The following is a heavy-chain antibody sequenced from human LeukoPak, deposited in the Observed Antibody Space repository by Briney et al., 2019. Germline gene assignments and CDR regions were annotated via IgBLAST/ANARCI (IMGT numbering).Heavy chain of an antibody. CDR1: GFSFSSYS. V-gene: IGHV3-21*01. D-gene: IGHD2-15*01. J-gene: IGHJ4*02. CDR3: AKNQNLPSSRYCSGGSCYSLGYFDY. CDR2: ISGSSSHI. Sequence: KPGGSLRLSCAASGFSFSSYSMNWVRQAPGKGLEWVSSISGSSSHIYYADSVKGRFTISRDNAKNSLYLQMNSLRAEDTAVYYCAKNQNLPSSRYCSGGSCYSLGYFDYWGQGTLVTVSS.